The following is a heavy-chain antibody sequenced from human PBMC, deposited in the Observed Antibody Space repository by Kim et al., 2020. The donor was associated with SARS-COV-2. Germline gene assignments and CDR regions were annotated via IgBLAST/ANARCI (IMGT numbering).Heavy chain of an antibody. J-gene: IGHJ6*02. V-gene: IGHV4-59*01. Sequence: SETLSLTCTVSGGSISSYYWSWIRQPPGKGLEWIGYIYYSGSTNYNPSLKSRVTISVDTSKNQFSLKLSSVTAADTAVYYCARVDAIASRAGVSYYYGMDVWGQGTTVTVSS. CDR2: IYYSGST. CDR1: GGSISSYY. CDR3: ARVDAIASRAGVSYYYGMDV. D-gene: IGHD6-6*01.